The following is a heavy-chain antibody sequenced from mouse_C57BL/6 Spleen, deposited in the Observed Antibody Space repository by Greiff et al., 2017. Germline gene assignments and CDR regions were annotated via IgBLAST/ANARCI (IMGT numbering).Heavy chain of an antibody. CDR3: ARGITTVVADAMDD. CDR1: GYAFSSYW. V-gene: IGHV1-80*01. Sequence: VQLQQSGAELVKPGASVKISCKASGYAFSSYWMNWVKQRPGKGLEWIGQIYPGDGDTNYNGKFKGKATLTADKSSSTAYMQLSSLTSEDSAVYFCARGITTVVADAMDDWGQGTSVTVSS. CDR2: IYPGDGDT. J-gene: IGHJ4*01. D-gene: IGHD1-1*01.